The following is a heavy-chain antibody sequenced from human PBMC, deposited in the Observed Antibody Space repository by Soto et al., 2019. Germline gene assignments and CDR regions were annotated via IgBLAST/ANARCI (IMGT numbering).Heavy chain of an antibody. CDR1: GYNFTAFW. J-gene: IGHJ5*01. V-gene: IGHV5-10-1*01. Sequence: GESLKISCKASGYNFTAFWIHWVRQVPGKGLEWLGKIDPSDSYTNYSPSFEGHVTISTDNSITTAYLQWSSLRASDTAIYFCARVPPNCFVFWAQRTMVPVSS. CDR2: IDPSDSYT. CDR3: ARVPPNCFVF.